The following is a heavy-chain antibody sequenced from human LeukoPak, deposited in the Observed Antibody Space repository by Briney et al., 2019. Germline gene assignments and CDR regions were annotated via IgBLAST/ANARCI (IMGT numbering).Heavy chain of an antibody. Sequence: SETLSLTCTVSGGSISSSSYYWGWIRQPPGKGLEWIGSIYYSGSTYYNPSLKSRVTISVDTSRNQVSLRLSSVTAADTAIYYCTRDFTSKNWFDTWGQGTLVTVSS. CDR2: IYYSGST. CDR1: GGSISSSSYY. D-gene: IGHD2/OR15-2a*01. V-gene: IGHV4-39*07. CDR3: TRDFTSKNWFDT. J-gene: IGHJ5*02.